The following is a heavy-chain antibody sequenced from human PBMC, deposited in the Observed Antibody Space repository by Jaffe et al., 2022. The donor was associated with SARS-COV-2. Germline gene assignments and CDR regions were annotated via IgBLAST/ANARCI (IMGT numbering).Heavy chain of an antibody. V-gene: IGHV4-59*01. CDR1: GGSISHYY. CDR2: IYSGGGT. J-gene: IGHJ2*01. Sequence: QVQLQESGPGLVKPSETLSLTCTVSGGSISHYYWSWIRQPPGKGLEWIGYIYSGGGTNYNPSLESRVTISEDTSKNQFSLRLNSVTAADSAVYYCAHARGYFDLWGRGTLVTVSS. CDR3: AHARGYFDL.